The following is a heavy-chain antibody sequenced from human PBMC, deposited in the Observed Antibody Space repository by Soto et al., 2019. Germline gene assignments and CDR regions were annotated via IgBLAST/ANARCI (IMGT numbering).Heavy chain of an antibody. V-gene: IGHV1-18*01. Sequence: QVQLVQSGAEVKKPGASVKVSCKASGYTFTSYGVSWVRQAPGQGLEWMGWIGPYNGYTNFPQKFQGRVTMTTDTSXRXAXXELRSLRSDDTALYYCARDLERYCSSDSCYSFLDHWGQGTLVTVSP. CDR3: ARDLERYCSSDSCYSFLDH. D-gene: IGHD2-2*01. CDR1: GYTFTSYG. J-gene: IGHJ4*02. CDR2: IGPYNGYT.